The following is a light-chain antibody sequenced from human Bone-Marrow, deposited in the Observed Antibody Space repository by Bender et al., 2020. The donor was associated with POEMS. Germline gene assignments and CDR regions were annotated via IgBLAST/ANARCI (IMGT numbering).Light chain of an antibody. CDR3: QVWDSNSDWV. CDR1: DIGERF. J-gene: IGLJ3*02. Sequence: SIVLTQPPSVSVAPGQTATVTCDGDDIGERFVHWYQQRPGHAPVLVVHGDSDRPSGIPERFSGANSGDTATLTITRVEAGDEGDYYCQVWDSNSDWVFGGGTTLTVL. V-gene: IGLV3-21*02. CDR2: GDS.